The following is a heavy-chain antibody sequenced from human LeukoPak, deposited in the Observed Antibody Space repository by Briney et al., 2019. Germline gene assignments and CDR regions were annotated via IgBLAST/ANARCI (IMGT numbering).Heavy chain of an antibody. CDR2: ISDNDGST. J-gene: IGHJ4*02. CDR3: AKDRNSWPTNFDS. CDR1: GFTFNNYT. D-gene: IGHD2-15*01. Sequence: GGTLRLSCAASGFTFNNYTMTWVRRAPGKGLEWVSSISDNDGSTYYTDSVKARLTISRDNPYNMVFLQMTTLRAEATPVYYCAKDRNSWPTNFDSWGQGTLVIVS. V-gene: IGHV3-23*01.